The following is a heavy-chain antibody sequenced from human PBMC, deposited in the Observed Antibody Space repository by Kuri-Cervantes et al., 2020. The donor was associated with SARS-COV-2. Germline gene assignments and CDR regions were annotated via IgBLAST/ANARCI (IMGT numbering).Heavy chain of an antibody. J-gene: IGHJ4*01. CDR2: VHNSGST. D-gene: IGHD3/OR15-3a*01. CDR3: AGASFGLVGACDY. CDR1: GASITHHY. Sequence: SETLSLTCTVSGASITHHYWSWMRQPPGKGLEWIGYVHNSGSTSFSPSLRSRVTMPIDTSMSQFSLKLYSVTAADTAIYYCAGASFGLVGACDYWGHGTLVTSPQ. V-gene: IGHV4-59*11.